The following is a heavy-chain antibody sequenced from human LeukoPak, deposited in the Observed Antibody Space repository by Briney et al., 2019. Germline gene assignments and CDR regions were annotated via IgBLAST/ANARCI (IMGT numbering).Heavy chain of an antibody. CDR1: GYTFTGYY. J-gene: IGHJ3*02. CDR3: AREALGVAGAFDI. CDR2: INPNSGGT. V-gene: IGHV1-2*02. D-gene: IGHD1-26*01. Sequence: GASVKVSCKASGYTFTGYYMHWVRQAPGQGLEWMGWINPNSGGTNYAQKFQGRVTMTRDTSISTAHMELSRLRSDDTAVYYCAREALGVAGAFDIWGQGTMVTVSS.